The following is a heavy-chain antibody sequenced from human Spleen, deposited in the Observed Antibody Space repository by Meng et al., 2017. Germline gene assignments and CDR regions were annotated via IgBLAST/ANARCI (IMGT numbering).Heavy chain of an antibody. D-gene: IGHD6-13*01. J-gene: IGHJ4*02. CDR2: IKSDGSEK. CDR3: ATTGEAAGHD. V-gene: IGHV3-7*01. CDR1: GFCFSTSW. Sequence: GAALNISCFASGFCFSTSWITWVRQAPGKGLWWLANIKSDGSEKYYSDSVKGRFTISRDNARSSLLLQMNNLRADDTAVYYCATTGEAAGHDWGQGTLVTVSS.